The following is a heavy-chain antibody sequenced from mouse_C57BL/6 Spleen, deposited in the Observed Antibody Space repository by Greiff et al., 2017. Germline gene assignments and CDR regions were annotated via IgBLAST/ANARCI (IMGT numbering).Heavy chain of an antibody. V-gene: IGHV1-69*01. CDR3: ARSELRYFDV. CDR1: GYNFTSYW. Sequence: VQLQQPGAELVMPGASVKLSCKASGYNFTSYWMHWVKQRPGQGLEWIGEIDPSDSYTNYNQKFKGKSTLTVDKSSSTAYMQLSSLTSEDSAVYYCARSELRYFDVWGTGTTVTVAS. CDR2: IDPSDSYT. D-gene: IGHD2-1*01. J-gene: IGHJ1*03.